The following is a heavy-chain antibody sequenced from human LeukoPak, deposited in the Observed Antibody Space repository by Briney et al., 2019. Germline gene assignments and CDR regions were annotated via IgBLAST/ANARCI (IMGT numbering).Heavy chain of an antibody. CDR2: ISGSGGST. J-gene: IGHJ5*02. CDR1: GFTFSSYA. Sequence: GGSLRLSCAASGFTFSSYAMSWVRQAPGKGLEWVSAISGSGGSTYYADSVKGRFTISRDNSKNTLYLQMNSLRAEDTAVYYCAKGKSITIFGVVSPIDPWGQGTLVTVFS. CDR3: AKGKSITIFGVVSPIDP. V-gene: IGHV3-23*01. D-gene: IGHD3-3*01.